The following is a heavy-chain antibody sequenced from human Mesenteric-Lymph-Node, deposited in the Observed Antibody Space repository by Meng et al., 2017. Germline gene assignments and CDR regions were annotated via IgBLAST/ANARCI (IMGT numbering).Heavy chain of an antibody. J-gene: IGHJ4*02. Sequence: QVQLQGRGPGLVKPSETLSLTCTVSGGSISSYYWSWIRQPPGKGLEWIGHIYYSGSTNYNPSLKSRVTISVDTSKNQFSLKLSSVTATDTAVYYCARQSGYFDYWGQGTLVTVSS. CDR3: ARQSGYFDY. V-gene: IGHV4-59*08. CDR2: IYYSGST. D-gene: IGHD3-10*01. CDR1: GGSISSYY.